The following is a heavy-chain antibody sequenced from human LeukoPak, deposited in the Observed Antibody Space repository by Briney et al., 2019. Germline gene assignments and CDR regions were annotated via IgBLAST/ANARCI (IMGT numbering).Heavy chain of an antibody. J-gene: IGHJ4*02. V-gene: IGHV4-34*01. D-gene: IGHD5-18*01. CDR1: GGSFSGYY. CDR2: INHSGST. Sequence: SETLSLTCAVYGGSFSGYYWSWIRQPPGKGLEWIGEINHSGSTNYNPSLKSRVTISVDTSKNQFSPKLSSVTAADTAVYYCARGPGGYSYGYWNWGQGTLVTVSS. CDR3: ARGPGGYSYGYWN.